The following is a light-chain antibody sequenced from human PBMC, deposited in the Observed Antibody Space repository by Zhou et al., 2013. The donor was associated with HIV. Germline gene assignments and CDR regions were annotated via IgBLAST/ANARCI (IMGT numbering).Light chain of an antibody. J-gene: IGKJ4*01. CDR3: QQTYNTAPS. CDR1: QSISSY. CDR2: DAS. Sequence: DIQMTQSPSSLSASVGDRVTITCRASQSISSYLNWYQQKPGKAPNLLIFDASTLQSGVPSRFSGSGSGTRFTLTISTLQAEDFATYYCQQTYNTAPSFGGGTRLEI. V-gene: IGKV1-39*01.